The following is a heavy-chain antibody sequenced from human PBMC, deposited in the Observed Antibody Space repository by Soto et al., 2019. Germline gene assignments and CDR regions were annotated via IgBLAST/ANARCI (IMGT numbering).Heavy chain of an antibody. CDR1: GFTFSSYG. D-gene: IGHD5-18*01. V-gene: IGHV3-33*01. Sequence: QVQLVESGGGVVQPGRSLRLSCAASGFTFSSYGMHWVRQAPGKGLEWVAVIWYDGSNKYYADSVKGRFTISRDNSKNTLYLQMNSLRAEDTAVYYCARGGSERIRLWLPYYYGMDVWGQGTTVTVSS. CDR2: IWYDGSNK. CDR3: ARGGSERIRLWLPYYYGMDV. J-gene: IGHJ6*02.